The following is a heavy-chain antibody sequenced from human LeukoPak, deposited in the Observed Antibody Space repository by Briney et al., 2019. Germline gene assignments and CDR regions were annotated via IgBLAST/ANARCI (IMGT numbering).Heavy chain of an antibody. V-gene: IGHV3-21*01. J-gene: IGHJ6*02. CDR2: ISSSSSYI. Sequence: GGSLRLSCAASGFTFSSYSMNWVRQAPGKGLEWVSSISSSSSYICYADSVKGRFTISRDNAKNSLYLQMNSLRAEDTAVYYCARDPVPDGMDVWGQGTTVTVPS. CDR3: ARDPVPDGMDV. CDR1: GFTFSSYS.